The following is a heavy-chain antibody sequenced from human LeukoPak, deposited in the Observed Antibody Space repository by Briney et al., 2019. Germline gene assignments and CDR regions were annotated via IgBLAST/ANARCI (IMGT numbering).Heavy chain of an antibody. D-gene: IGHD6-13*01. CDR3: ARGSSSPVPNLDY. J-gene: IGHJ4*02. Sequence: ASVKVSCKASGYTFTGYYIHWVRQAPGQGLEWVGWINPNNGGTSYAQRFQGRVTMTRDTSITTPYMKLPTLTSDDTAIFYCARGSSSPVPNLDYWGQGTLVTVSS. CDR2: INPNNGGT. V-gene: IGHV1-2*02. CDR1: GYTFTGYY.